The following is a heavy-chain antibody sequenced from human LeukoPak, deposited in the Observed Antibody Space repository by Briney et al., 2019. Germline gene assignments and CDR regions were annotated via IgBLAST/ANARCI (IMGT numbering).Heavy chain of an antibody. J-gene: IGHJ2*01. D-gene: IGHD6-19*01. CDR3: ATGFAVAGTFDL. CDR1: GYTLTELS. Sequence: ASVKVSCKVSGYTLTELSMHWVRQAPGKGLEWMGGFDPEDGETIYAQKFQGRVTMTEDTSTDTAYMELSSLRSEDTAVYYCATGFAVAGTFDLWGRGTLVTVSS. CDR2: FDPEDGET. V-gene: IGHV1-24*01.